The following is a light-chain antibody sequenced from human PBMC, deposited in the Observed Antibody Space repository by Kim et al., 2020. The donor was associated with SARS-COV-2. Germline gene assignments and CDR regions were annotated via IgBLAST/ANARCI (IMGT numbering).Light chain of an antibody. CDR3: QTWGTGIWV. CDR2: PNSDGSH. Sequence: SVKLTCTLSSGTSSYAIAWHQQQPEKGPRYLMKPNSDGSHSKGDGIPDRFSGSSSGAERYLTISSLQSEDEADYYCQTWGTGIWVFGGGTQLTVL. CDR1: SGTSSYA. V-gene: IGLV4-69*01. J-gene: IGLJ3*02.